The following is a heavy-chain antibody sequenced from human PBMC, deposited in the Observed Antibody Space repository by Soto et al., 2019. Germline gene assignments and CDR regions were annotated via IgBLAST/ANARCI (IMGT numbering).Heavy chain of an antibody. CDR2: IYYSGST. CDR3: ARGSGTAMVYFDY. V-gene: IGHV4-59*01. D-gene: IGHD5-18*01. J-gene: IGHJ4*02. CDR1: GGSISSYY. Sequence: SETLSLTCTVSGGSISSYYWSWIRQPPGKGLEWIGYIYYSGSTNYNPSLKSRVTVSVDTSKNQFSLKLSSVTAADTAVYYCARGSGTAMVYFDYWGQGTPVTVSS.